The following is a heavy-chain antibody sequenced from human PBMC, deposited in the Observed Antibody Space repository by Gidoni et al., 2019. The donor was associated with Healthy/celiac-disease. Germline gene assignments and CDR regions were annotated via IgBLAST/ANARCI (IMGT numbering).Heavy chain of an antibody. CDR3: ARDRTVTTSEYYWFDP. J-gene: IGHJ5*02. CDR2: IIPILGIA. D-gene: IGHD4-17*01. CDR1: GGTFSSYA. V-gene: IGHV1-69*04. Sequence: GKDVGSSVKVSCKASGGTFSSYAISWVRQAPGQGLEWMGRIIPILGIANYAQKFQGRVTITADKSTSTAYMELSSLRSEDTAVYYCARDRTVTTSEYYWFDPWGQGTLVTVSS.